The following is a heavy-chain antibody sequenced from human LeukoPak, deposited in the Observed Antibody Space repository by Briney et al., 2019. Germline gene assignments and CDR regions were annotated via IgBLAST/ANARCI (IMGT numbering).Heavy chain of an antibody. CDR2: IYYSGGT. J-gene: IGHJ4*02. Sequence: SETLSLTCTVSGGSISSYYWSWIRQPPGKGLEWIGYIYYSGGTSYNPSLKSRVTISIDTSKNQFSLKLSSVTAVDTAVYFCARAGNYGSGSYYNVIDYWGQGTLVTVSS. D-gene: IGHD3-10*01. CDR1: GGSISSYY. V-gene: IGHV4-59*01. CDR3: ARAGNYGSGSYYNVIDY.